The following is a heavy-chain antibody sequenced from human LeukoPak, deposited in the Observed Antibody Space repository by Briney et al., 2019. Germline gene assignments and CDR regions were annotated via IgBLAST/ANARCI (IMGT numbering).Heavy chain of an antibody. J-gene: IGHJ5*02. CDR3: TTHSGNDLRS. D-gene: IGHD5-12*01. Sequence: GGSLRLSCAPSGLTFTSAWLTWVRQAPGKGLEWVGRIKSKSVGETTDYAARVKGRFTISRDDSENTLYLQMNSLKTEDTAVYYCTTHSGNDLRSWGQGTLVTVSS. V-gene: IGHV3-15*01. CDR1: GLTFTSAW. CDR2: IKSKSVGETT.